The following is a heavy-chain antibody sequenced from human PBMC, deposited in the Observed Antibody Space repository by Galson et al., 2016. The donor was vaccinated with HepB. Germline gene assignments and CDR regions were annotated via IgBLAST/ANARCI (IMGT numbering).Heavy chain of an antibody. V-gene: IGHV3-53*01. CDR2: IYSAGAT. J-gene: IGHJ4*02. D-gene: IGHD2-8*02. CDR1: GFTVSDNY. Sequence: SLRLSCAASGFTVSDNYMTWVRQAPGKGLEWVSLIYSAGATYYADSVKGRFTISRDNSKNTLYLQMNSLRAEDTAVYYCARAATMVVYGLYFDYWGQGTLVTVSS. CDR3: ARAATMVVYGLYFDY.